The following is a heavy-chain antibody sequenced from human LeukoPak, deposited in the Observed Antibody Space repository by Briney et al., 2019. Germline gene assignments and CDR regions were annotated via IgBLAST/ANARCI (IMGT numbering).Heavy chain of an antibody. CDR2: ISYDGGNK. V-gene: IGHV3-30*18. CDR1: GFTFSDYG. CDR3: AKVFEVRGARRPKDY. Sequence: GGSLRLSCAASGFTFSDYGMHWVRQAPGKGLERVALISYDGGNKFYADSVRDRFTISRDNSKNTLFLQMNSLRTEDTAMYYCAKVFEVRGARRPKDYWGQGTLVIVSS. J-gene: IGHJ4*02. D-gene: IGHD3-10*01.